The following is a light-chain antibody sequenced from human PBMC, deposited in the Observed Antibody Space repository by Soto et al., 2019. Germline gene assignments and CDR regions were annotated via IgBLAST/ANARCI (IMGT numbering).Light chain of an antibody. CDR2: DAS. Sequence: EIVLTQSPATLSLSPGERATLACRASQSVSSYLAWYQQKPGQAPRVVIYDASNRATGIPHRFSGSGSGTDFTLTISSLEPEDFAVYYCQQRSSWPRTFGQGTKVEIK. V-gene: IGKV3-11*01. J-gene: IGKJ1*01. CDR1: QSVSSY. CDR3: QQRSSWPRT.